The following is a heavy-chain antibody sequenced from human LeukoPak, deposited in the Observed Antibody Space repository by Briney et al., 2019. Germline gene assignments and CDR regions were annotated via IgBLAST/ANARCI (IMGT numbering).Heavy chain of an antibody. V-gene: IGHV4-30-2*01. D-gene: IGHD3-22*01. CDR2: IYHSGST. Sequence: SQTLSLTCTVSGGSISSDRYYWSWIRQPPGKGLEWIGYIYHSGSTYYNPSLKSRVTISVDRSKNQLSLKLTSVTAADTAVYYCARNLYYYDSSGYFDYWGQGTLVTVSS. CDR3: ARNLYYYDSSGYFDY. J-gene: IGHJ4*02. CDR1: GGSISSDRYY.